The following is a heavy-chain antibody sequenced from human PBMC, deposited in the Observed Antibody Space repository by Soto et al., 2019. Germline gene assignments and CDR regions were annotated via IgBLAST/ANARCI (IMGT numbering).Heavy chain of an antibody. J-gene: IGHJ6*02. D-gene: IGHD6-13*01. CDR1: GFTFSSYA. CDR2: ISYDGSNK. V-gene: IGHV3-30-3*01. Sequence: GGSLRLSCAASGFTFSSYAMHWVRQAPGKGLEWVAVISYDGSNKYYADSVKGRFTISRDNSKNTLYLQMNSLRAEDTAVYYCARGIAAAGTEDLYYYYYGMDVWGQGTTVTVSS. CDR3: ARGIAAAGTEDLYYYYYGMDV.